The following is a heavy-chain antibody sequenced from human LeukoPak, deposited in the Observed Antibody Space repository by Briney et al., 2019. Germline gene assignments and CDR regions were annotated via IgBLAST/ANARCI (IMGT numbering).Heavy chain of an antibody. Sequence: GGSLRLSCAASGFTFSDYYMSWIRQAPGKGLEWVSYISSSGSTIYYADSVKGRFTISRDNAKNSLYLQMNSLRAEDTAVYYCARERFAGIVARFFDYWGQGSPVTVSS. CDR3: ARERFAGIVARFFDY. V-gene: IGHV3-11*04. D-gene: IGHD6-6*01. CDR1: GFTFSDYY. J-gene: IGHJ4*02. CDR2: ISSSGSTI.